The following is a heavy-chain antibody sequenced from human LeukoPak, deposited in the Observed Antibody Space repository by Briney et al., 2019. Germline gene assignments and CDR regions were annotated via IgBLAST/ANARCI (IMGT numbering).Heavy chain of an antibody. CDR3: AKDRGYSYGLDFDY. V-gene: IGHV3-30*18. CDR2: ISYDGSNK. D-gene: IGHD5-18*01. J-gene: IGHJ4*02. CDR1: GFTFSSYG. Sequence: GGTLRLSCAASGFTFSSYGMHWVRQAPGKGLEWVAVISYDGSNKYYADSVKGRFTISRDNSKNTLYLQMNSLRAEDTAVYYCAKDRGYSYGLDFDYWGQGTLVTVSS.